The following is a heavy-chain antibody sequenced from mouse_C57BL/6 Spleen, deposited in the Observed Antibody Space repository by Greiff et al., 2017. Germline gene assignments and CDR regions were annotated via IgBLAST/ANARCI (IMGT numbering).Heavy chain of an antibody. CDR3: ARKGLYYGNYDYFDY. CDR2: INPSNGGT. J-gene: IGHJ2*01. D-gene: IGHD2-1*01. Sequence: QVQLQQSGTELVKPGASVKLSCKASGYTFTSYWMHWVKQRPGQGLEWIGNINPSNGGTNYNEKFKSKATLTVDKSSSTAYMQLSSLTSEDSAGYKCARKGLYYGNYDYFDYWGQGTTLTVSS. V-gene: IGHV1-53*01. CDR1: GYTFTSYW.